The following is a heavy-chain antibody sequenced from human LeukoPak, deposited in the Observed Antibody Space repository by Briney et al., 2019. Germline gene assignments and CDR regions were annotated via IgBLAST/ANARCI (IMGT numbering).Heavy chain of an antibody. V-gene: IGHV4-59*08. Sequence: SETLSLTCTVSGGSIRSYYWSWIRQPPGKGLEWIGYIYYSGSTKYNPSLKSRVTISVDTSKNQFSLKVTSVTAADTAVYYCARQRRLELPDYWGQGTLVTVSS. CDR1: GGSIRSYY. D-gene: IGHD3-16*01. J-gene: IGHJ4*02. CDR3: ARQRRLELPDY. CDR2: IYYSGST.